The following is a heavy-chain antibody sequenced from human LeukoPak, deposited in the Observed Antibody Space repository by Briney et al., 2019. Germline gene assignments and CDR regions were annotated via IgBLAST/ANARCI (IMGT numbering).Heavy chain of an antibody. CDR1: GWTFSSCW. V-gene: IGHV3-7*01. Sequence: PGGALRLSFASSGWTFSSCWMSWLGQAPGKGREGVANIKQDGSEKYYVDSVKGRFTISRDNAKNSLYLQMNRLRAEDTAVYYCERIVWSHLFDYWGQGTLVTVSS. D-gene: IGHD3-9*01. J-gene: IGHJ4*02. CDR3: ERIVWSHLFDY. CDR2: IKQDGSEK.